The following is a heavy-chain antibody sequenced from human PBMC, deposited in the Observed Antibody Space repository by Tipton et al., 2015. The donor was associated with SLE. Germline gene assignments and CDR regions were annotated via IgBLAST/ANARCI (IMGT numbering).Heavy chain of an antibody. J-gene: IGHJ4*02. D-gene: IGHD3-9*01. V-gene: IGHV3-7*03. CDR1: GFTFSSYG. CDR2: IHEDGSEK. CDR3: LTAAPSEH. Sequence: GSLRLSCAASGFTFSSYGMHWVRRALGKGLEWLAIIHEDGSEKYYVDSVKGRFTISRDNAKNLFYLHINRLRAEDTAVYFCLTAAPSEHWGRGTLVTVSS.